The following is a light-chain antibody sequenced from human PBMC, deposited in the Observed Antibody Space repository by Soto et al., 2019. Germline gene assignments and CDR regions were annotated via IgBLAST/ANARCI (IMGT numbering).Light chain of an antibody. CDR3: QQYNSYSWT. CDR1: QSISSW. Sequence: DIQMTQSPSTLSASVGDRVTITCRASQSISSWLAWYQQKPGKAPKLLIYDVSSLESGVPSRFSGSGSGTEFTLTISSLQPDDFATYYCQQYNSYSWTFGLGTKVEIK. J-gene: IGKJ1*01. V-gene: IGKV1-5*01. CDR2: DVS.